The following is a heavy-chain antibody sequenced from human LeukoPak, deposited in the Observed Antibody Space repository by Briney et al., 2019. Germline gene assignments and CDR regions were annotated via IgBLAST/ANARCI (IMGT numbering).Heavy chain of an antibody. J-gene: IGHJ3*02. V-gene: IGHV3-64*01. Sequence: GGSLRLSCAASGFTFCPYAFHWVRQAPGKGLEFVSAISNDGGTTYYANSVKGRFTMSRDNSKNTLYLQMGSLRVEDMAVYYCVKAQNWGSGAYDIWGQGTMVTVSP. CDR2: ISNDGGTT. D-gene: IGHD3-16*01. CDR3: VKAQNWGSGAYDI. CDR1: GFTFCPYA.